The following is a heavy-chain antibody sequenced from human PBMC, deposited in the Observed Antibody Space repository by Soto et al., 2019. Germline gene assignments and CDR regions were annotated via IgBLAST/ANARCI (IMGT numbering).Heavy chain of an antibody. V-gene: IGHV3-23*01. CDR3: AKEPDMAVVPAAIVGCFDY. Sequence: GGSLRLSCAASGFTFSSYAMSWVRQAPGKGLEWVSAISGSGGSTYYADSVKGRFTISRDNSKNTLDLHMNSLGAEDTAVYYCAKEPDMAVVPAAIVGCFDYWGQGTLVTVSS. D-gene: IGHD2-2*01. CDR1: GFTFSSYA. CDR2: ISGSGGST. J-gene: IGHJ4*02.